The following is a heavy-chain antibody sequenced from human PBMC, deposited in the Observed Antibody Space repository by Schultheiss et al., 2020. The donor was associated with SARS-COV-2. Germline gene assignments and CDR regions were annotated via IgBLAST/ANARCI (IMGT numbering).Heavy chain of an antibody. CDR1: GFTFSSYS. Sequence: ESLKISCAASGFTFSSYSMNWVRQAPGKGLEWVSYISSSSSTIYYADSVKGRFTISRDNANNSLYLQMNSLRAEDTAVYYCAREGFWSGYYTDYWGQGTLVTVSS. CDR2: ISSSSSTI. J-gene: IGHJ4*02. D-gene: IGHD3-3*01. CDR3: AREGFWSGYYTDY. V-gene: IGHV3-48*04.